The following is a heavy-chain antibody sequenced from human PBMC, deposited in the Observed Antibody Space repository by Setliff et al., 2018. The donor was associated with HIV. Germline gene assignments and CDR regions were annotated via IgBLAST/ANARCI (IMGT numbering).Heavy chain of an antibody. CDR3: ASGLYYSHTDSFYFYD. J-gene: IGHJ4*02. Sequence: SETLSLTCTVSGGSISSGGYYWSWIRQLPGKGLEWIGYIYYSGATYYNPSLKNRVTISLDTSKNQFSLKLTSVTAADTAVYYCASGLYYSHTDSFYFYDWGLGTLVTVSS. CDR2: IYYSGAT. CDR1: GGSISSGGYY. V-gene: IGHV4-31*03. D-gene: IGHD3-10*01.